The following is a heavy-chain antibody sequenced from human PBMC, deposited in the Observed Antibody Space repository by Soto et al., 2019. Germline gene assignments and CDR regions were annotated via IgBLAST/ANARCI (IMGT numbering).Heavy chain of an antibody. D-gene: IGHD2-15*01. J-gene: IGHJ6*02. CDR2: ISFSGSPI. V-gene: IGHV3-48*02. CDR1: GFSFSNYG. CDR3: ARDGGYCSSGLCDKYGMDV. Sequence: GGSLRLSCAGSGFSFSNYGMNWVRQAPGKGLQWLSYISFSGSPIYYADSVKGRFTISRDSAKNSLSLHMSSLRDEDTAVYYCARDGGYCSSGLCDKYGMDVWGQGTTVTVSS.